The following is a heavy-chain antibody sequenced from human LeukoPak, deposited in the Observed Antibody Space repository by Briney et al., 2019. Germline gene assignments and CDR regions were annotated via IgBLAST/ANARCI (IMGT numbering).Heavy chain of an antibody. Sequence: GGSLRLSCVASGFTFSSYAMSWVRQAPGKGLEWVSAISGSGGGTYYADSVKGRFTISRDNSKNTLYLQMNSLRAEDTAVYYRAKPPLYDSSGYYYDYWGQGTLVTVSS. CDR1: GFTFSSYA. CDR3: AKPPLYDSSGYYYDY. V-gene: IGHV3-23*01. D-gene: IGHD3-22*01. CDR2: ISGSGGGT. J-gene: IGHJ4*02.